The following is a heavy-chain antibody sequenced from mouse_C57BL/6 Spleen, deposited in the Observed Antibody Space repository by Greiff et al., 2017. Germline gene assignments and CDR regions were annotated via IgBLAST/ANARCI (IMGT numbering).Heavy chain of an antibody. D-gene: IGHD2-1*01. V-gene: IGHV6-3*01. Sequence: EVTLMESGGGLVQPGGSMKLSCVASGFTFSNYWMNWVRQSPEKGLEWVAQIRLKSDNYATHYAESVKGRFTISRDDSKSSVYLQMNNLRAEDTGIYYGTGGYGNYNYAMDYWGQGTSVTVSS. CDR3: TGGYGNYNYAMDY. J-gene: IGHJ4*01. CDR1: GFTFSNYW. CDR2: IRLKSDNYAT.